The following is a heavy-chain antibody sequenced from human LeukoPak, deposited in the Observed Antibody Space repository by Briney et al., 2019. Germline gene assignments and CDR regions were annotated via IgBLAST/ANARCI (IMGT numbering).Heavy chain of an antibody. CDR3: ARDPNSPYCPYGCSYYSDY. D-gene: IGHD3-10*01. J-gene: IGHJ4*02. Sequence: GGSLRLSCAASGFTFSSYGMHWVRQAPGKGLEWVAVIWYDGSNKYCADSVKGRFTISRDNSKNTLYLQMNSLRAEDTAVYYCARDPNSPYCPYGCSYYSDYWGQGTLVTVSS. CDR1: GFTFSSYG. CDR2: IWYDGSNK. V-gene: IGHV3-33*01.